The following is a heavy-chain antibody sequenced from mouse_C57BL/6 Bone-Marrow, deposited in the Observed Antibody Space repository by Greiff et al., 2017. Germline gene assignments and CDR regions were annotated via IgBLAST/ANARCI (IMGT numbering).Heavy chain of an antibody. D-gene: IGHD2-3*01. J-gene: IGHJ2*01. CDR2: ILPSIGRT. CDR3: ARTLYDGYYSYYFDY. Sequence: QVQLQQSGSELRSPGSSVKMSCKDFDSEVFPIAYMSWVRQKPGHGFEWIGGILPSIGRTIYGEKFEDKATLDADTLSNTAYLELNSLTSEDSAIYYVARTLYDGYYSYYFDYWGQGTTLTVSS. CDR1: DSEVFPIAY. V-gene: IGHV15-2*01.